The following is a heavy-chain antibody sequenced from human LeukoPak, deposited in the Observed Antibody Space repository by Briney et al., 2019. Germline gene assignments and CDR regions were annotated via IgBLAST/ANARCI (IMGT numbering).Heavy chain of an antibody. CDR3: ARVRLATVTTGWFDP. D-gene: IGHD4-17*01. V-gene: IGHV1-18*01. CDR2: ISAYNGNT. CDR1: GYTFTSYG. J-gene: IGHJ5*02. Sequence: ASVKVSRKASGYTFTSYGISWVRQAPGQGLEWMGWISAYNGNTNYAQKLQGRVTMTTDTSTSTAYMELGSLRSEDTAVYYCARVRLATVTTGWFDPWGQGTLVTVSS.